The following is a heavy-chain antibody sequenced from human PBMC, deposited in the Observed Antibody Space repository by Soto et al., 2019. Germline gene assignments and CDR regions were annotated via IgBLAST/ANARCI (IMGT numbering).Heavy chain of an antibody. CDR2: LYDVDGS. CDR1: GLTVSGKKY. Sequence: DVQLVESGGGLIQPGEYLRLSCAAFGLTVSGKKYVAWVRQAPGKGLEWVSALYDVDGSFYADSVKGRFTTSSDSSKTTVYLQMNGLRPDDTAVYYCASWHEREHAYDVWGKGTTVPVSS. D-gene: IGHD1-1*01. V-gene: IGHV3-53*01. CDR3: ASWHEREHAYDV. J-gene: IGHJ3*01.